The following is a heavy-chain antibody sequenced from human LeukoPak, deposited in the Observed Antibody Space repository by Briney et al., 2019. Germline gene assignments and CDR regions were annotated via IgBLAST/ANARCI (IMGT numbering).Heavy chain of an antibody. Sequence: GGSLRLSCAASGFTVSSNYMSWVRQAPGKGLEWVSVIYSGGSTYYADSVKGRFTISRDNSKNTLYLQMNSLRAEDTAVYYCARPSIAAPYPYYYGMDVWGQGTTVTVSS. CDR1: GFTVSSNY. CDR2: IYSGGST. V-gene: IGHV3-66*04. CDR3: ARPSIAAPYPYYYGMDV. D-gene: IGHD6-13*01. J-gene: IGHJ6*02.